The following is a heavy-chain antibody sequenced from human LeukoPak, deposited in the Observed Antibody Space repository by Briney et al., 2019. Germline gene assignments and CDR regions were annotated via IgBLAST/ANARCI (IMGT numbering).Heavy chain of an antibody. D-gene: IGHD3-9*01. CDR3: ARFPYFEGFDY. CDR2: IYYSGST. J-gene: IGHJ4*02. Sequence: NPSETLSLTCTVSGGSISSYYWSWIRQPPGKGLEWIGYIYYSGSTNYNPSLKSRVTISVDTSKNQFSLKLSSVTAADTAVYYCARFPYFEGFDYWGQGTLVIVSS. CDR1: GGSISSYY. V-gene: IGHV4-59*08.